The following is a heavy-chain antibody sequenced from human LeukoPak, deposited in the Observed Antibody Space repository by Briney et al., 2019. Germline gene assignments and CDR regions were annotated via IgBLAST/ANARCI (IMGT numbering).Heavy chain of an antibody. Sequence: PSETLSLTCTVSGGSVSSGSYYWSWIRQPPGKGLEWVVCIYYSGSTNYNPSLKSRVTISVDTSKNQFSLKLRSVTPADPAVYYCARENDSSRLRYWGQGTLVTVSS. CDR3: ARENDSSRLRY. J-gene: IGHJ1*01. D-gene: IGHD3-22*01. CDR2: IYYSGST. V-gene: IGHV4-61*01. CDR1: GGSVSSGSYY.